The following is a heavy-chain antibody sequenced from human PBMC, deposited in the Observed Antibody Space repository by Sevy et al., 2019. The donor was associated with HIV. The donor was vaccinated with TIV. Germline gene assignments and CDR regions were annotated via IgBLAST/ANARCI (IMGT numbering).Heavy chain of an antibody. Sequence: GSLRLSCSAFGFNFQTFGMHWIRQAPGKGPEWLAVISSDGINHNYAASVKGRFTIYRDNSKSLLFLQMNSLTPNDTAVYFCRKESLRGTYIRGDFDHWGQGTLVTVSS. CDR1: GFNFQTFG. V-gene: IGHV3-30*18. D-gene: IGHD3-10*02. CDR3: RKESLRGTYIRGDFDH. CDR2: ISSDGINH. J-gene: IGHJ4*02.